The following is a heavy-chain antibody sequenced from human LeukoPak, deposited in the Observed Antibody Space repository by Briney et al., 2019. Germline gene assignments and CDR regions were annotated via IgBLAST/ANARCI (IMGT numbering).Heavy chain of an antibody. D-gene: IGHD6-13*01. V-gene: IGHV4-4*07. J-gene: IGHJ4*02. CDR2: IFANGFASGIT. CDR1: GDSINNYY. CDR3: ARRDPSTWYFDY. Sequence: PSETLSATCTVSGDSINNYYWSWIRQPAEKGLEWVGRIFANGFASGITNYNPSLKSRVTMSVDTSQNQFSLKLTSVTAADTALYYCARRDPSTWYFDYWGQGILVTVSS.